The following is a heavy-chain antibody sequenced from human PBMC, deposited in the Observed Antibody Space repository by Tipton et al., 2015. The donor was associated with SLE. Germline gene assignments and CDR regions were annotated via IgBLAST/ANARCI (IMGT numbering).Heavy chain of an antibody. V-gene: IGHV4-61*02. CDR3: GRAKIGMGYVFDI. Sequence: TLSLTCSVSGGSISSGGYYWSWLRQPAGKGLEWFGRIYDSGNTYYNPSLMSRVTISPDTSGNQFSLRLTSVTAADTALYYCGRAKIGMGYVFDIWGQGAMVTVS. CDR1: GGSISSGGYY. D-gene: IGHD2-15*01. J-gene: IGHJ3*02. CDR2: IYDSGNT.